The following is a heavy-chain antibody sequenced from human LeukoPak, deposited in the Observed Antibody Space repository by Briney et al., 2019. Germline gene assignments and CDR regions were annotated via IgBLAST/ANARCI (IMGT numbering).Heavy chain of an antibody. Sequence: TSETLSLICAVYGGSFSGYYWSWIRQPPGKGLEWIGEINHSGSTNYNPSLKSRVTISVDTSKNQFSLKLSSVTAADTAVYYCARARYYYNSSGYSGEAFDIWGQGTMVTVSS. V-gene: IGHV4-34*01. J-gene: IGHJ3*02. CDR1: GGSFSGYY. CDR2: INHSGST. CDR3: ARARYYYNSSGYSGEAFDI. D-gene: IGHD3-22*01.